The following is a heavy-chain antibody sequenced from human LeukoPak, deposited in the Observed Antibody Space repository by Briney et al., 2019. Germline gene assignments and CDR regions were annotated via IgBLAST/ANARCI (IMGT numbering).Heavy chain of an antibody. J-gene: IGHJ4*02. Sequence: GGSLRLSCAASGFTFSSYGMHWVRQAPGKGLEWVAVISYDGSNKYYADSVKGRFTISRDNSKNTLYLQMNSLRAEDTAVYYCAKDDNYYDSSGYYSFDYWGQGTLVTVSS. D-gene: IGHD3-22*01. V-gene: IGHV3-30*18. CDR3: AKDDNYYDSSGYYSFDY. CDR1: GFTFSSYG. CDR2: ISYDGSNK.